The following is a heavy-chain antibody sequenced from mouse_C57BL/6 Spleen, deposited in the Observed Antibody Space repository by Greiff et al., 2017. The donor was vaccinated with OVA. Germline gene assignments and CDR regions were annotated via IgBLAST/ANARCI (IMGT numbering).Heavy chain of an antibody. V-gene: IGHV3-6*01. D-gene: IGHD1-1*01. CDR2: ISYDGSN. CDR1: GYSITSGYY. J-gene: IGHJ2*01. CDR3: ACYYGSTFDY. Sequence: EVHLVESGPGLVKPSQSLSLTCSVTGYSITSGYYWNWLRQFPGNKLEWMGYISYDGSNNYNPSLKNRISITRDTSKNQFFLKLNSVTTEDTATYYCACYYGSTFDYWGQGTTLTVSS.